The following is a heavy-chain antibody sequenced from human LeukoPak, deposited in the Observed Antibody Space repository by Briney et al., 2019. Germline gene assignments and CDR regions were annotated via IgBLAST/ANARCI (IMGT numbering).Heavy chain of an antibody. Sequence: SETLSLTCAVSGYSISNGYQWAWIRQPPGKTLEWIGSIYLSGGAHYNPSLKSRVTISVDTSNNHFSLRLSSVTAADTAVYYCARDPRWLTPDCTSTSCYENYFDPWGQGTLVTVSS. V-gene: IGHV4-38-2*02. CDR2: IYLSGGA. D-gene: IGHD2-2*01. CDR3: ARDPRWLTPDCTSTSCYENYFDP. CDR1: GYSISNGYQ. J-gene: IGHJ5*02.